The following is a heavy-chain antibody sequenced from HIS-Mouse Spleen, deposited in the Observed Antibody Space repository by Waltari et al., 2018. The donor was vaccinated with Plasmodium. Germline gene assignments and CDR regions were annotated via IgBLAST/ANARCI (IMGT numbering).Heavy chain of an antibody. J-gene: IGHJ4*02. D-gene: IGHD1-26*01. CDR1: GFTVSSNY. V-gene: IGHV3-66*01. CDR3: ATPRVGGSYFDY. Sequence: EVQLVESGGGLVQPGGSLRLSCAASGFTVSSNYMSWVRQAPGQGLGWVSVIYSGGSTYTADSVKGRFTISRDNSKNTLYLQMNSLRAEDTAVYYCATPRVGGSYFDYWGQGTLVTVSS. CDR2: IYSGGST.